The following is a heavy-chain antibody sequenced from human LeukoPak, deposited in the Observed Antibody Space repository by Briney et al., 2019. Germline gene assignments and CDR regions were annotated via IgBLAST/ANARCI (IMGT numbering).Heavy chain of an antibody. V-gene: IGHV3-48*03. J-gene: IGHJ4*02. D-gene: IGHD6-19*01. CDR3: ARDPSWGGSGFDY. CDR2: ISSSGSTI. Sequence: GGSLRLSCAASGFPFSTYEMNWVRQAPGKGLEWVSYISSSGSTIYYADSVKGRFTISRDNAKSSLYLQMNSLRVEDTAVYYCARDPSWGGSGFDYWGQGTLVTVSS. CDR1: GFPFSTYE.